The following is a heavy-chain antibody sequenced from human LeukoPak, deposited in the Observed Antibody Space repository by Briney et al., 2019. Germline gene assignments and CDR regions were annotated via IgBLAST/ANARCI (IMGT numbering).Heavy chain of an antibody. Sequence: GGSLRLSCAASGFTFSSYWMHWVRQAPGKRLVWVSRINSDGSSTSYADPVKGRFTISRDNAKNTLYLQMNSLRAEDTAVYYCARLTYYYGSGIRSPAFYIWGQGTMVTVSS. V-gene: IGHV3-74*01. CDR2: INSDGSST. J-gene: IGHJ3*02. D-gene: IGHD3-10*01. CDR3: ARLTYYYGSGIRSPAFYI. CDR1: GFTFSSYW.